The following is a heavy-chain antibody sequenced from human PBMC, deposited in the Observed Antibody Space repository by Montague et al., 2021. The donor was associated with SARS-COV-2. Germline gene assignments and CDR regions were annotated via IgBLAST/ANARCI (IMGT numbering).Heavy chain of an antibody. D-gene: IGHD2-21*02. V-gene: IGHV4-34*01. CDR2: INHSGST. J-gene: IGHJ5*02. Sequence: SETLSLTCAVYAGSFSGYSWSWICQPPGKGLEWIGEINHSGSTNYNPSPKSRVTISVDTCKNQFALKLSSVTAADTAVYYCARRSREVTAIWALRTSLTSWFDPWGQGTLVTVSP. CDR1: AGSFSGYS. CDR3: ARRSREVTAIWALRTSLTSWFDP.